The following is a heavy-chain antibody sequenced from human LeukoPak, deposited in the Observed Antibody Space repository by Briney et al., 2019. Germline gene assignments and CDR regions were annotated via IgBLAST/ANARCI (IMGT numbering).Heavy chain of an antibody. Sequence: SETLSLTCTVSGYSISSGYYWGWIRQPPGKGLEWIGSIYHSGSTYYNPSLKSRVTISVDTSKNQFSLKLSSVTAADTAVYYCARGEIVVVVAIDYWGQGTLVTVSS. CDR1: GYSISSGYY. J-gene: IGHJ4*02. V-gene: IGHV4-38-2*02. CDR2: IYHSGST. CDR3: ARGEIVVVVAIDY. D-gene: IGHD2-15*01.